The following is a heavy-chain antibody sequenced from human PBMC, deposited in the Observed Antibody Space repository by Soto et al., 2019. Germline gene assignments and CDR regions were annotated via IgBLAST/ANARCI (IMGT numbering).Heavy chain of an antibody. J-gene: IGHJ3*02. CDR3: AIDGVEVSRTTVRHGDLDI. Sequence: QVQLVQSGAEVKKPGSSVKVSCKASGGSFSTYGISWVRQAPGQGLEWMGGFIPVFTTAKDAQKFQGRVCTTADESTYTAYMELSSLRSEDTAVYFCAIDGVEVSRTTVRHGDLDIWGQGTVVTVSS. V-gene: IGHV1-69*01. CDR1: GGSFSTYG. D-gene: IGHD4-17*01. CDR2: FIPVFTTA.